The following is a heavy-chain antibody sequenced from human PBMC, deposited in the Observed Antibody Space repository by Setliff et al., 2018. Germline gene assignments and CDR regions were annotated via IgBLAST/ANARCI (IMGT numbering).Heavy chain of an antibody. D-gene: IGHD1-26*01. V-gene: IGHV1-69*13. CDR1: GYPFVGYFA. J-gene: IGHJ6*04. CDR2: IIPMFRTP. Sequence: GASVKVSCKTSGYPFVGYFAISWVRQAPGQGFEWLGGIIPMFRTPEYAQKFQGRVTISADESRTAVYMELSSLRFDDTAVYYCARVQWEIAVKFHYNRMEVWGEGTQVIVSS. CDR3: ARVQWEIAVKFHYNRMEV.